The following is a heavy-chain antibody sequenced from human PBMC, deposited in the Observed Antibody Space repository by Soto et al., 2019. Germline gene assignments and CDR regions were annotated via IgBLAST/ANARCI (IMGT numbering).Heavy chain of an antibody. D-gene: IGHD5-18*01. Sequence: PSETLSLTCTVSGGSVSSGSYYWSWIRQPPGRGLEWIGYIYYSGSTNYNPSLKSRVTISVDTSKNQLSLKLSSVTAADTAVYYCARERLWLRYYFDYWGQGTLVTVSS. CDR1: GGSVSSGSYY. V-gene: IGHV4-61*01. J-gene: IGHJ4*02. CDR3: ARERLWLRYYFDY. CDR2: IYYSGST.